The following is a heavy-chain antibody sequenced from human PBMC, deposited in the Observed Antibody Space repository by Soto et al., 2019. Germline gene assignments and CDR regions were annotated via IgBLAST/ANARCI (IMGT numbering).Heavy chain of an antibody. J-gene: IGHJ4*02. V-gene: IGHV4-59*01. D-gene: IGHD5-18*01. CDR3: ATVRGYASGWRYFDY. Sequence: QVQLQESGPGLVKPSETLSLTCNVSGGSISGYYWSWIRQAPGKGLQWIGNIFHSGSTSYNPSLRSRVTISVDTSKNQFSLKVNSVNAADTAVSYCATVRGYASGWRYFDYWGPGTLVTVSS. CDR1: GGSISGYY. CDR2: IFHSGST.